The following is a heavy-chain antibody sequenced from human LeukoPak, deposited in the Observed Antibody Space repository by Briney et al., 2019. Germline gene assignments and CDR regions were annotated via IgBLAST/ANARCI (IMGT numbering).Heavy chain of an antibody. CDR1: RFTFDDYA. V-gene: IGHV3-9*01. J-gene: IGHJ4*02. CDR2: ISWNSGSI. Sequence: GGSLRLSCAASRFTFDDYAMHWVRQAPGKGLEWVSGISWNSGSIGYADSVKGRFTISRDNAKNSLYLQMNSLRAEDTALYYCAKELHYGSGRHFDYWGQGTLVTVSS. D-gene: IGHD3-10*01. CDR3: AKELHYGSGRHFDY.